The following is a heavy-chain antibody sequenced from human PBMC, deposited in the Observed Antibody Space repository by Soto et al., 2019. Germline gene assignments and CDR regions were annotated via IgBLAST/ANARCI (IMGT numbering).Heavy chain of an antibody. CDR2: IWYDGSNK. CDR3: ARDKNYYSSGYYPDAFDI. V-gene: IGHV3-33*01. J-gene: IGHJ3*02. CDR1: GFTFSSYG. Sequence: PGGSLRLSCAASGFTFSSYGMHWVRQAPGKGLEWVAVIWYDGSNKYYADSVKGRFTISRDNSKNTLYLQMNSLRAEDTAVYYCARDKNYYSSGYYPDAFDIWGQGTMVTVSS. D-gene: IGHD3-22*01.